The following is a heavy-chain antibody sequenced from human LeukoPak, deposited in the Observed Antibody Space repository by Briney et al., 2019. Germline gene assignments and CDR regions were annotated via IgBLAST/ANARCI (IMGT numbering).Heavy chain of an antibody. CDR2: INTDGSST. CDR1: GFTFSSYW. J-gene: IGHJ4*02. Sequence: GGSLTLSCAASGFTFSSYWMQWVRPAPGKGLVWVSRINTDGSSTFYTDSVKGRFTISRDNSKNTVYLQIHSLRAQDAAVYYCWGDRGDSRDCYGGDYWGQGTLVTVSS. V-gene: IGHV3-74*01. D-gene: IGHD2-21*02. CDR3: WGDRGDSRDCYGGDY.